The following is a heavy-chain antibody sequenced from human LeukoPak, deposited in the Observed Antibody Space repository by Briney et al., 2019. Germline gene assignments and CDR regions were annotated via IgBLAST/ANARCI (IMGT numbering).Heavy chain of an antibody. Sequence: GGSLRLSCAASGFTLSSYSMNWVRQAPGRGLEWVANIKPDGSGEYYMNSVRGRFTISKDNAKNTLSLQMNSLRVEDTAVYYCVSSGGYWGQGTLVTVSS. D-gene: IGHD6-25*01. CDR2: IKPDGSGE. V-gene: IGHV3-7*01. J-gene: IGHJ4*02. CDR3: VSSGGY. CDR1: GFTLSSYS.